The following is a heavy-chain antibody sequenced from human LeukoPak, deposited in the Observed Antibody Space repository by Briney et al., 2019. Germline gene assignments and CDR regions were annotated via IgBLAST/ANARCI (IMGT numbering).Heavy chain of an antibody. D-gene: IGHD6-19*01. CDR2: INHNRIT. J-gene: IGHJ4*02. Sequence: SETLSLTCVVYGGSFSGYYWTWVRQPPGKGLEWIGEINHNRITNYNPSLKSRVTISVDTSKKQFSLKLSSVAAADTAVYYCASRLMIAVAATGRSDYFDSWGQGTLVTVSS. CDR3: ASRLMIAVAATGRSDYFDS. V-gene: IGHV4-34*01. CDR1: GGSFSGYY.